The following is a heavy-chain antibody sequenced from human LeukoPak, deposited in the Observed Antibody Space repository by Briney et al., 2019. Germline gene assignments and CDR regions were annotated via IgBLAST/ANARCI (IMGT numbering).Heavy chain of an antibody. V-gene: IGHV4-38-2*01. D-gene: IGHD4-23*01. J-gene: IGHJ4*02. CDR2: MYHSGST. CDR1: GYSISSGYY. CDR3: AKQGPTVVTHFDT. Sequence: SETLSLTCAVSGYSISSGYYWGWIRQPPGKGLEWIASMYHSGSTYYNPSLKSRVTISVDTSKNQFSLRLSSVTAADTAVYYCAKQGPTVVTHFDTWGQGTLVTVSS.